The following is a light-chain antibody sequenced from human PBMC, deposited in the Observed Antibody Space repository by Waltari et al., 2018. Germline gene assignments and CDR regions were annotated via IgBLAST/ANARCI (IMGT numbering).Light chain of an antibody. J-gene: IGLJ2*01. CDR3: SSYTSSSTVV. Sequence: QSALTQPASVSGSPGQSFTISCTGTSSDVGGYNYVSWYQQHPGKAPKLMIYEVSKRPSVVSNLVSGSKSGNTASLTISGLQAEDEADYYCSSYTSSSTVVFGGGTKLTVL. V-gene: IGLV2-14*01. CDR1: SSDVGGYNY. CDR2: EVS.